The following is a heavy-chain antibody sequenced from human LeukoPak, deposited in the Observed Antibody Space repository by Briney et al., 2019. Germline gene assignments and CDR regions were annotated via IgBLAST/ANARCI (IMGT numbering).Heavy chain of an antibody. D-gene: IGHD6-13*01. CDR1: GGSFSGYY. CDR2: INHSGST. V-gene: IGHV4-34*01. CDR3: ARGADPGYSSTWDYFDY. Sequence: PSETLSLTCAVYGGSFSGYYWSWIRQPPGKGLEWIGEINHSGSTNYNPSPKSRVTISVDTSKNQFSLKLSSVTAADTAVYYCARGADPGYSSTWDYFDYWGQGTLVTVSS. J-gene: IGHJ4*02.